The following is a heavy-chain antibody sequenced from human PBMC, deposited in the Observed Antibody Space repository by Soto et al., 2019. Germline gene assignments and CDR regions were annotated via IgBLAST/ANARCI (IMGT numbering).Heavy chain of an antibody. CDR3: GRGDVDGRVTNNPYDYYGMDV. CDR1: GGTFSSYA. D-gene: IGHD4-17*01. V-gene: IGHV1-69*13. CDR2: IIPIFGTA. J-gene: IGHJ6*02. Sequence: ASVKVSCKASGGTFSSYAISWVRQAPGQGLEWMGGIIPIFGTANYAQKFQGRVTITADESTSTAYMELSSLRSEDTAVYYCGRGDVDGRVTNNPYDYYGMDVWGPGTTVTVSS.